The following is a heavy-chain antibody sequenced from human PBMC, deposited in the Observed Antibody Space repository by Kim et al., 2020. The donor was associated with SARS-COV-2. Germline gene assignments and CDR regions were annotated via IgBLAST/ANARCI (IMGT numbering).Heavy chain of an antibody. J-gene: IGHJ4*02. CDR2: ISWNSGSI. CDR3: AKDMVLGGVDIAVAGTGPNY. CDR1: GFTFDDYA. D-gene: IGHD6-19*01. Sequence: GGSLRLSCAASGFTFDDYAMHWVRQAPGKGLEWVSGISWNSGSIGYADSVKGRFTISRDNAKNSLYLQMNSLRAEDTALYYCAKDMVLGGVDIAVAGTGPNYWGQGTLVTVSS. V-gene: IGHV3-9*01.